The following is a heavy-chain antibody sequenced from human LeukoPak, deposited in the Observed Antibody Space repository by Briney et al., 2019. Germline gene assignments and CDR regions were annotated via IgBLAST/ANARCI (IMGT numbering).Heavy chain of an antibody. J-gene: IGHJ2*01. V-gene: IGHV3-20*04. CDR2: IIWNGGST. CDR3: ARGYYYDSSGYYYGSYFDL. Sequence: GGSLRLSCAASGFTFDDYGMSWVRQAPGKGLEWVSGIIWNGGSTGYADSVKGRFTISRDNAKNSLYLQMNSLRAEDTALYYCARGYYYDSSGYYYGSYFDLWGRGTLVTVSS. D-gene: IGHD3-22*01. CDR1: GFTFDDYG.